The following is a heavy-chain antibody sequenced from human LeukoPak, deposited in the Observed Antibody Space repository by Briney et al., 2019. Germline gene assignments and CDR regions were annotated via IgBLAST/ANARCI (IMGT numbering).Heavy chain of an antibody. D-gene: IGHD6-19*01. CDR2: ISSSGSKI. CDR3: ARETAVAGGDY. V-gene: IGHV3-48*04. Sequence: HAGRSLRLSCAASGFTFSSYGMHWVRQAPGKGLEWVSDISSSGSKIHYADSVRGRFTISRDNTKNSLYLQMNSLRAEDTGVYYCARETAVAGGDYWGQGTLVTVSS. CDR1: GFTFSSYG. J-gene: IGHJ4*02.